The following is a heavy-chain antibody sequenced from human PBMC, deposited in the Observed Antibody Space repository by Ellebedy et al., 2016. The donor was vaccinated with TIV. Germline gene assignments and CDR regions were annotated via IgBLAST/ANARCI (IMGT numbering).Heavy chain of an antibody. V-gene: IGHV4-59*01. D-gene: IGHD3-10*01. CDR3: ASGPNHYFFDY. Sequence: SETLSLTCTFSGGPISNYYWSWIRQPPGKGLEWIGYIYYSGSANYNPSLKSRVTISLDTPRKQLSLRLTSVTAADAAVYYCASGPNHYFFDYWGQGTLVTVSS. J-gene: IGHJ4*02. CDR1: GGPISNYY. CDR2: IYYSGSA.